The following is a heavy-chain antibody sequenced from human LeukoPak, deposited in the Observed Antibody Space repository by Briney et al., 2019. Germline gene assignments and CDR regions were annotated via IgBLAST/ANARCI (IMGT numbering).Heavy chain of an antibody. CDR1: GFTFSSYS. D-gene: IGHD6-19*01. Sequence: GGSLRLSCAASGFTFSSYSMNWVRQAPGKGLEWVSSISSSSSYIYYADSVKGRFTISRDNAKNSLYLQINSMRVEDTAVYYCARDGYSSGSTYYFDYWGQGTLVTVSS. V-gene: IGHV3-21*01. CDR3: ARDGYSSGSTYYFDY. J-gene: IGHJ4*02. CDR2: ISSSSSYI.